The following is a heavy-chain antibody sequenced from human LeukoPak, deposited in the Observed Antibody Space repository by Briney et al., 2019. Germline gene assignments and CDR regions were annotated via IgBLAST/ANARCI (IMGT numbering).Heavy chain of an antibody. J-gene: IGHJ6*02. Sequence: PGGSLRLSCAASGFTFSSYWMHWVRQAPGKGLVWVARIKGDGSETSYAGSVKGRFTISRDNAKNTLYLQMSSLRADDTAVSYCTSDRVFYGLDVWGQGTTVIVSS. CDR2: IKGDGSET. CDR3: TSDRVFYGLDV. V-gene: IGHV3-74*01. CDR1: GFTFSSYW.